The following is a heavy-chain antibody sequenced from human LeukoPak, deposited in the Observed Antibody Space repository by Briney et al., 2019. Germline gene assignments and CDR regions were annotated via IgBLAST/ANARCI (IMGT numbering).Heavy chain of an antibody. D-gene: IGHD6-19*01. Sequence: GGSLRLSCAASGFTFSSYAMHWVRQAPGKGLEWVAVISYDGSNKYYADSVKGRFIISRDNSKNTLYLQMNSLRAEDTAVYYCARDAGRSSGWYFDYWGQGTLVTVSS. CDR2: ISYDGSNK. CDR1: GFTFSSYA. J-gene: IGHJ4*02. CDR3: ARDAGRSSGWYFDY. V-gene: IGHV3-30*04.